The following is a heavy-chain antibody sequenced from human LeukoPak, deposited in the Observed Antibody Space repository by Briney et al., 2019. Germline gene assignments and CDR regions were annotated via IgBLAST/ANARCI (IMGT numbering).Heavy chain of an antibody. V-gene: IGHV4-34*01. J-gene: IGHJ3*02. Sequence: SETLSLTCAVYGESFSGYFWNWIRRPPGKELEWIGEINHNGNTKYNPSLKSRVTISVDRSKNQFSLRLNSLTAADTAVYYCASGPEGRRDGYNFDTWGQGTRVTVSS. CDR1: GESFSGYF. D-gene: IGHD5-24*01. CDR3: ASGPEGRRDGYNFDT. CDR2: INHNGNT.